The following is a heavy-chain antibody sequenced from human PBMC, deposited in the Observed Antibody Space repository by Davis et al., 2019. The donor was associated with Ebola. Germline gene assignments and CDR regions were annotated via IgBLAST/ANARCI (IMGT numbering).Heavy chain of an antibody. D-gene: IGHD2-2*01. CDR3: ARIYAAPYSSTVHYFNF. Sequence: PSETLSLTCVVSGDSVGNPTYYWGWIRQPPGMGLEWIGTVHSSGTPHYNSTLKSRVITSMDTSKNQFSLMMNSVTAADTAVYYCARIYAAPYSSTVHYFNFWGQGRLVTVSS. J-gene: IGHJ4*02. CDR1: GDSVGNPTYY. CDR2: VHSSGTP. V-gene: IGHV4-39*01.